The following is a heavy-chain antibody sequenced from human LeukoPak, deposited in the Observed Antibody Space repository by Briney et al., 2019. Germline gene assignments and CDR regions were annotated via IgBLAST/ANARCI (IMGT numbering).Heavy chain of an antibody. Sequence: GGSLRLSCAASGFTFSSYAMHWVRQAPGKGLEWVAVISYDGSNKYYADSVKGRFTISRDNSKNTLYLQMNSLRAEDTAVYYCARAGRITTFLNYWGQGTLVTVSS. J-gene: IGHJ4*02. V-gene: IGHV3-30-3*01. CDR3: ARAGRITTFLNY. D-gene: IGHD3-9*01. CDR2: ISYDGSNK. CDR1: GFTFSSYA.